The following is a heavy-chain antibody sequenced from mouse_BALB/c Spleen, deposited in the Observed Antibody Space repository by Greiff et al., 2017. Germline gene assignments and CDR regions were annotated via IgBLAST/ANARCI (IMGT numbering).Heavy chain of an antibody. V-gene: IGHV5-9-4*01. J-gene: IGHJ3*01. Sequence: EVQRVESGGGLVKPGGSLKLSCAASGFTFSSYAMSWVRQSPEKRLEWVAEISSGGSYTYYPDTVTGRFTISRDNAKNTLYLEMSSLRSEDTAMYYCARLYYRYDVAWFAYWGQGTLVTVSA. CDR1: GFTFSSYA. CDR3: ARLYYRYDVAWFAY. CDR2: ISSGGSYT. D-gene: IGHD2-14*01.